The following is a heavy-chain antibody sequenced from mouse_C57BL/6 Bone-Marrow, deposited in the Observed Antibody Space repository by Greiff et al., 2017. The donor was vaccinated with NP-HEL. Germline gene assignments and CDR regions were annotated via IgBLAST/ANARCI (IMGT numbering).Heavy chain of an antibody. CDR3: TRDLGSYERDD. J-gene: IGHJ2*01. V-gene: IGHV5-9-1*02. CDR2: ISSGGDYI. Sequence: EVKLVESGEGLVKPGGSLKLSCAASGFTFSSYAMSWVRQTPEKRLEWVAYISSGGDYIYYADTVKGRFTISRDNARNTLYLQMSSLKSEDTDMYYCTRDLGSYERDDWGQGTTLTVSS. CDR1: GFTFSSYA. D-gene: IGHD2-12*01.